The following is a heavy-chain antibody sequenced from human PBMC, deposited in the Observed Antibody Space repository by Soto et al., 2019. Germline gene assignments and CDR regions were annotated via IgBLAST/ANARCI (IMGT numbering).Heavy chain of an antibody. CDR3: ARRGRGSYYDY. CDR2: SSGSGGST. D-gene: IGHD3-16*01. V-gene: IGHV3-23*01. CDR1: GFTFSSYV. J-gene: IGHJ4*02. Sequence: EVQLLESGGGLVQPGGSLRLSCAASGFTFSSYVMRWVRQAPVKGLQWVSASSGSGGSTYYAASWKGRSTISRDNSNNTLYLQMNSLRAEDTAVYCCARRGRGSYYDYWGQGTLVTVSS.